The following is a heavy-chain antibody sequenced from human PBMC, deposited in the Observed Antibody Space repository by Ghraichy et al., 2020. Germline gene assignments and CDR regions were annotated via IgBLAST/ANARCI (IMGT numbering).Heavy chain of an antibody. CDR1: GFTFSSYA. Sequence: LSLTCAASGFTFSSYAMSWVRQAPGKGLEWVSAISGSGGSTYYADSVKGRFTISRDNSKNTLYLQMNSLRAEDTAVYYCAKDAITTYSNYGGYYYYGMDVWGQGTTVTVSS. CDR2: ISGSGGST. V-gene: IGHV3-23*01. D-gene: IGHD4-11*01. J-gene: IGHJ6*02. CDR3: AKDAITTYSNYGGYYYYGMDV.